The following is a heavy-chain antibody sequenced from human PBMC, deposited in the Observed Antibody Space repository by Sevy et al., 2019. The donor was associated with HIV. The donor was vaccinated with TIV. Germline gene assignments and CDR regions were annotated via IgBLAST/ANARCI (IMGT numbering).Heavy chain of an antibody. V-gene: IGHV1-18*01. CDR3: ARERRYSSSWSAFDI. CDR1: GYTFTSYG. D-gene: IGHD6-13*01. J-gene: IGHJ3*02. CDR2: ISAYNGNT. Sequence: ASVKVSCKASGYTFTSYGISWVRQAPGQGLEWMGWISAYNGNTNYAQKLQGRVTVTTDTSTSTAYMELRSLRSDDTAVYYCARERRYSSSWSAFDIWGQGTMVTVSS.